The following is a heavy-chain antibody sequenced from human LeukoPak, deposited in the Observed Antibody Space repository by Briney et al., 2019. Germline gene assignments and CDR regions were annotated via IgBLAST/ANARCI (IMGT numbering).Heavy chain of an antibody. J-gene: IGHJ4*02. CDR3: ARDLNSLITFGGVILH. CDR1: GFTFSNYW. V-gene: IGHV3-7*01. Sequence: PGGSLRLSCTASGFTFSNYWLSWVRQAPGKGLEWVANIKQDGSEKYYVDSVKGRFTISRDNAKNSLFLQMNSLRAEDTAVYYCARDLNSLITFGGVILHWGQGTLVTVSS. D-gene: IGHD3-16*01. CDR2: IKQDGSEK.